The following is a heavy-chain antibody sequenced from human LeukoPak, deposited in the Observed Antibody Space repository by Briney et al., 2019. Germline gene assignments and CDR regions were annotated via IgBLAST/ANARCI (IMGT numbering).Heavy chain of an antibody. V-gene: IGHV1-8*01. CDR3: ARDYGDYVDY. CDR1: GYTFTSYD. CDR2: MNSNSGNT. Sequence: PSVKLSCKASGYTFTSYDINWVRQATGQGLEWMGWMNSNSGNTGYAQKFQGRVIMTRNTSISTAYMELSSLRSEDTAGYYCARDYGDYVDYWGQGTLVTVSS. J-gene: IGHJ4*02. D-gene: IGHD4-17*01.